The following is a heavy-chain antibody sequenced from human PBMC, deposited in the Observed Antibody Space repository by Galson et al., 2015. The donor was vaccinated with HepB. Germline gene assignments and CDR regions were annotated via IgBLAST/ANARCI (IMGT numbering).Heavy chain of an antibody. J-gene: IGHJ4*02. CDR2: TWSDGSDK. D-gene: IGHD2-2*01. CDR3: ARDRTYCGSPSCSRMGPNY. Sequence: SLRLSCATAGFSFAKSGLHWGRQAPGKGLEWVALTWSDGSDKNYADSVQGRFTISRDNSKNTMSLQRDSLRAEDTAVYYCARDRTYCGSPSCSRMGPNYWGQGTLVTVSS. V-gene: IGHV3-33*01. CDR1: GFSFAKSG.